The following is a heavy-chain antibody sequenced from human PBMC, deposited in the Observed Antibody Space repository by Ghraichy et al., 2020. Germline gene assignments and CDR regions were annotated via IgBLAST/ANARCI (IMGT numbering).Heavy chain of an antibody. CDR1: GFSFNTSGVG. CDR2: IYWTDDK. CDR3: AHRDGVLRFLEWFRFDP. D-gene: IGHD3-3*01. V-gene: IGHV2-5*01. Sequence: SGPTLVKPTQTLTLTCTFSGFSFNTSGVGVGWIRQPPGKALEWLALIYWTDDKRYSPSLKSRLTITKDTSKNQVVLTMTNMDPVDTATYYCAHRDGVLRFLEWFRFDPWGQGTLVTVSS. J-gene: IGHJ5*02.